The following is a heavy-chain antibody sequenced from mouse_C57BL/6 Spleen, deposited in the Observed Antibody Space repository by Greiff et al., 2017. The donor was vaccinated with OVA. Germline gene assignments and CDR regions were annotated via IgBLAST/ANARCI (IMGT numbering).Heavy chain of an antibody. D-gene: IGHD2-4*01. CDR2: INPSSGYT. CDR1: GYTFTSYT. J-gene: IGHJ3*01. V-gene: IGHV1-4*01. Sequence: QVQLQQSGAELARPGASVKMSCKASGYTFTSYTMHWVKQRPGQGLEWIGYINPSSGYTKYNQKFKDKATLTADKSSSTAYMQLSSLTSEDSAVYYCARSGTYDYDGFAYRGQGTLVTVSA. CDR3: ARSGTYDYDGFAY.